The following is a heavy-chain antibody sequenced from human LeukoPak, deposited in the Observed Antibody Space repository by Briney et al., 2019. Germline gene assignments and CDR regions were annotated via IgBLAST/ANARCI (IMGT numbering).Heavy chain of an antibody. V-gene: IGHV3-15*01. CDR3: AKGVSGWYYYYYGMDV. D-gene: IGHD6-19*01. Sequence: GGSLRLSCAASGFTFSNAWMNWVRQAPGKGLEWVGRIKSKTDGGTTDYAASVKGRFTISRDDSKNTLYLQMNSLKTEDTAVYYCAKGVSGWYYYYYGMDVWGQGTTVTVSS. J-gene: IGHJ6*02. CDR2: IKSKTDGGTT. CDR1: GFTFSNAW.